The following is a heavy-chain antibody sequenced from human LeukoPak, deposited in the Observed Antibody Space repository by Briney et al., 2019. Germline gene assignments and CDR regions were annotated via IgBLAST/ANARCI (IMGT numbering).Heavy chain of an antibody. J-gene: IGHJ3*02. CDR2: ISYDGSNK. Sequence: GRSLRLSCAASGFTFSSYAMHWVRQAPGKGLEWVAVISYDGSNKYYADSVKGRFTISRDNSKNTLYLQMNSLRAEDTAVYYCATRVRVVRYFDWLLLHDAFDIWGQGTMVTVSS. V-gene: IGHV3-30*04. D-gene: IGHD3-9*01. CDR1: GFTFSSYA. CDR3: ATRVRVVRYFDWLLLHDAFDI.